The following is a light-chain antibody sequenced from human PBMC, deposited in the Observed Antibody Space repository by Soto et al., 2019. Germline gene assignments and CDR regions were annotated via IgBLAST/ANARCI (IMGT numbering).Light chain of an antibody. Sequence: QSVLTQPPSVSGAPGQRVTISCTGSSSNIGAGYDVHWYQQLPGTAPKLLIYGNSNRPSGVPDRFSGSKSGTSASLAITGLEARDEADYYCQSYDRSLSVVFGVGTTLTVL. CDR3: QSYDRSLSVV. J-gene: IGLJ2*01. CDR1: SSNIGAGYD. V-gene: IGLV1-40*01. CDR2: GNS.